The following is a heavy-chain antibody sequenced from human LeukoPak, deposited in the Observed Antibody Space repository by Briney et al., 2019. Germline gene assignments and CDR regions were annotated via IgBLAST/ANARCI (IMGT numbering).Heavy chain of an antibody. CDR3: ARDRPAYDFWSGYYYYYGMDV. V-gene: IGHV1-18*01. CDR1: GYTFTSYG. Sequence: ASVKVSCKASGYTFTSYGISWVRQAPGQGLEWMGWISAYNGNTNYAQKLQGRVTMTTDTSTSTAYMELRSLRSDDTAVYYCARDRPAYDFWSGYYYYYGMDVWSQGTTVTVSS. J-gene: IGHJ6*02. CDR2: ISAYNGNT. D-gene: IGHD3-3*01.